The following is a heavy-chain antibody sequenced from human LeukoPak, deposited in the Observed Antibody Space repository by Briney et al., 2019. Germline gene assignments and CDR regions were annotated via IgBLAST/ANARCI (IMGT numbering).Heavy chain of an antibody. J-gene: IGHJ5*02. Sequence: SETLSLTCTVSGGSISSGSYYWSWIRQPAGKGLEWIGRIYTSGSTNYNPSLKSRVTITVDTSKNQFSLELSSVTAADTAVYYCATATNGYCSSTSCYKWGSWFDPWGQGTLVTVSS. V-gene: IGHV4-61*02. CDR3: ATATNGYCSSTSCYKWGSWFDP. CDR1: GGSISSGSYY. D-gene: IGHD2-2*02. CDR2: IYTSGST.